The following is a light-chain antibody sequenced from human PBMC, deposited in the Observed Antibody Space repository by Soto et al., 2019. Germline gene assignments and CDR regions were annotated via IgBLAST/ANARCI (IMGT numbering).Light chain of an antibody. V-gene: IGLV1-40*01. CDR2: AND. CDR3: QSYDNSLLAYV. J-gene: IGLJ2*01. CDR1: SSNIGAGFD. Sequence: QPVLTQPPSVSGAPGQRLTISCAGTSSNIGAGFDVHWYQQLPGTAPKLLIYANDDRPSGVPDRFSGSTSGTSASLAITGLQAEDAADYYCQSYDNSLLAYVFGGGTKDTVL.